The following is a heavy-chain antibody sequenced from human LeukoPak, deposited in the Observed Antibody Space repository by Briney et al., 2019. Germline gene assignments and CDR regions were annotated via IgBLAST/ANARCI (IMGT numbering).Heavy chain of an antibody. Sequence: GGSLRLSCAASGFTISSNYMSWVRQAPGEGLEWVSVIYSGGSTYYADSVKGRFTISRDNSKNTLYLQMNSLRAEDTAVYYCARDSGIAAAADYWGQGTLVTVSS. J-gene: IGHJ4*02. CDR3: ARDSGIAAAADY. CDR1: GFTISSNY. V-gene: IGHV3-66*02. D-gene: IGHD6-13*01. CDR2: IYSGGST.